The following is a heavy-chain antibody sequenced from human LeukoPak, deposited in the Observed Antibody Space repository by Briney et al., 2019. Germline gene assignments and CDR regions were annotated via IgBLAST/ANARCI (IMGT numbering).Heavy chain of an antibody. J-gene: IGHJ4*02. V-gene: IGHV5-51*01. CDR3: ASGGVSSTSTRFDY. CDR1: GYTFTSYW. D-gene: IGHD2-2*01. Sequence: GESLKISCKDSGYTFTSYWIGWVRQLPGKGLEWMGIIYPGDSDTRCSPSFQGQVTISADKSISTAYLQWSSLKASDTAMYYCASGGVSSTSTRFDYWGQGTLVTVSS. CDR2: IYPGDSDT.